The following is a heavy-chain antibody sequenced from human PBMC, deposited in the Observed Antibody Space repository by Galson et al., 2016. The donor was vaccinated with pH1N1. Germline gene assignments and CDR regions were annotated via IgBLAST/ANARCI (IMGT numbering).Heavy chain of an antibody. Sequence: QSGAEVKKPGESLKISCKGSGYTFTNYWIGWVRQMPGKGLEWMGIIYPGDSDTRYSPSFQGQVTISADKSISTVYLQWSSLRASDTAIYYCARQYYDSRGYYYFDSWGQGTLVTVSS. V-gene: IGHV5-51*01. CDR2: IYPGDSDT. D-gene: IGHD3-22*01. CDR3: ARQYYDSRGYYYFDS. J-gene: IGHJ4*02. CDR1: GYTFTNYW.